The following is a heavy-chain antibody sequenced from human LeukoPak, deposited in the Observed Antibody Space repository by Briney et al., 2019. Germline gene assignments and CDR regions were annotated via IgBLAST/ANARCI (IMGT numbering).Heavy chain of an antibody. Sequence: SVKVSCKASGGTFSSYAISWVRQAPGQGLEWMGGIIPIFGTANYAQKLQGRVTMTTDTSTSTAYMELRSLRSDDTAVYYCARGPPEGYWGQGTLVTVSS. J-gene: IGHJ4*02. V-gene: IGHV1-69*05. CDR1: GGTFSSYA. CDR2: IIPIFGTA. CDR3: ARGPPEGY.